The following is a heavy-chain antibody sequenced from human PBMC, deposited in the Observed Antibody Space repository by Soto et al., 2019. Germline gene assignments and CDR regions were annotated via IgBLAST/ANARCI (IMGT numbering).Heavy chain of an antibody. CDR3: ARGVGSDLNLGEYFQH. CDR1: EFTLIIYT. CDR2: ISSSSTYI. D-gene: IGHD2-21*02. V-gene: IGHV3-21*01. Sequence: RHSCVASEFTLIIYTMNWVRQAPGKGLEWVAFISSSSTYIYYADSLKGRFTVSRDNAENALYLQMNSLRAEDTAVYYCARGVGSDLNLGEYFQHWGQGTLVTVSS. J-gene: IGHJ1*01.